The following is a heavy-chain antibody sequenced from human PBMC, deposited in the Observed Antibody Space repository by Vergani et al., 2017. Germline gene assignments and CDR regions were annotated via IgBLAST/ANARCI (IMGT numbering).Heavy chain of an antibody. J-gene: IGHJ4*02. V-gene: IGHV3-23*01. CDR3: AEAGEGYSYGRYFFDY. CDR1: GFTFSSYA. D-gene: IGHD5-18*01. Sequence: EVQLLESGGGLVQPGGSLRLSCAASGFTFSSYAMSWVRQAPGKGLEWVSAISGSAESTYYADSVKGRFTISRDSSKNTLVVQMTRLRAEDTALYYCAEAGEGYSYGRYFFDYWGQGTLVTVSS. CDR2: ISGSAEST.